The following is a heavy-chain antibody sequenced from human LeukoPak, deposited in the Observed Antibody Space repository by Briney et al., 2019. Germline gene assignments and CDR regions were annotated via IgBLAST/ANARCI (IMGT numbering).Heavy chain of an antibody. CDR3: ARESGYSYGYFEY. V-gene: IGHV1-69*17. CDR1: GGTFSSYS. D-gene: IGHD5-18*01. J-gene: IGHJ4*02. CDR2: IIPIFGIA. Sequence: SVKVSCMPSGGTFSSYSFSWVRRAPGQRLGWRVGIIPIFGIANYAQKFQGRVTISADKSTSTAYMELSSLRSEDTAVYYGARESGYSYGYFEYWGQGTPVTVSS.